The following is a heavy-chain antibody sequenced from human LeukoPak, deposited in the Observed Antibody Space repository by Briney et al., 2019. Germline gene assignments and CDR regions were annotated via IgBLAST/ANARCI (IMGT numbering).Heavy chain of an antibody. CDR2: IQYDDSIE. J-gene: IGHJ4*01. Sequence: GGSLRLSCAASGFTFSTFGMNWVRQAPDKGLEWVAFIQYDDSIEYYADSVKGRFTISRDNSKNTLYLQMNSLRGDDTAVYYCAKDQGVVGSYDYWGHGTLVTISS. CDR3: AKDQGVVGSYDY. CDR1: GFTFSTFG. V-gene: IGHV3-30*02. D-gene: IGHD3-10*01.